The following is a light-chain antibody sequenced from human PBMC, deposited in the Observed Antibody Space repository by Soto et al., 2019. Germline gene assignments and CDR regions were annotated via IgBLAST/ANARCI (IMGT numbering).Light chain of an antibody. Sequence: EIVLTQSPGTLSLSPGERSTLSCRARQSVSSSYLAWYQQKPGQAPRLLMYGASSRATGIPDRFSGGGSATDFNLTISRLEPEDFAVYYCQQYGSSSYTFGQGTKLEIK. CDR1: QSVSSSY. CDR2: GAS. V-gene: IGKV3-20*01. CDR3: QQYGSSSYT. J-gene: IGKJ2*01.